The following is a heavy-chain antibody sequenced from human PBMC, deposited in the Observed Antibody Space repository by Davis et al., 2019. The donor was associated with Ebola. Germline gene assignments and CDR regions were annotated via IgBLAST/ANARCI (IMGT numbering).Heavy chain of an antibody. CDR3: ARGGHYIPLRFDY. V-gene: IGHV3-30*03. J-gene: IGHJ4*02. CDR1: GFTFSSYG. CDR2: ISYDGSNK. D-gene: IGHD4-17*01. Sequence: GESLKTSCAAPGFTFSSYGMHRVRQAPGKGLEWVAVISYDGSNKYYADSVKGRFTISRDNSKNTLYLQMNSLRAEDTAVYYCARGGHYIPLRFDYWGQGTLVTVSS.